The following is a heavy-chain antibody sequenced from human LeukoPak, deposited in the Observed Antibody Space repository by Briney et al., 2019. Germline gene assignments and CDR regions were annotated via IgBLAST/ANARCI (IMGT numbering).Heavy chain of an antibody. D-gene: IGHD2-2*01. V-gene: IGHV4-39*07. Sequence: SETLSLTCTVSGGSISSSSYYWGWIRQPPGKGLEWIGSIYYSGSTYYNPSLKSRVTISVDTSKNQFSLKLSSVTAADTAVYYCAKKGVMGVPAAYDAFDIWGQGTMVTVSS. CDR2: IYYSGST. CDR1: GGSISSSSYY. CDR3: AKKGVMGVPAAYDAFDI. J-gene: IGHJ3*02.